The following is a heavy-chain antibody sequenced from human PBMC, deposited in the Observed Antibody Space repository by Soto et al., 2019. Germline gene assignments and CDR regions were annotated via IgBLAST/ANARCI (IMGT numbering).Heavy chain of an antibody. J-gene: IGHJ6*02. V-gene: IGHV4-34*01. CDR2: INHSGST. CDR1: GGSFSGYY. D-gene: IGHD3-22*01. Sequence: SETLSLTCAVYGGSFSGYYWSWIRQPPGKGLEWIGEINHSGSTNYNPSLKSRVTISVDTSKNQFSPKLSSVTAADTAVYYCAXRGVVIQRYYYYYGMDVWGQGTTVTVSS. CDR3: AXRGVVIQRYYYYYGMDV.